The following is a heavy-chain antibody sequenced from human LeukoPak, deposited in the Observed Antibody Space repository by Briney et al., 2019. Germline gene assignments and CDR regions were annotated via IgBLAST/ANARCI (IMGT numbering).Heavy chain of an antibody. CDR3: ARPDPYCSGGSCSFFDY. J-gene: IGHJ4*02. CDR1: GFTFSSYS. V-gene: IGHV3-21*01. CDR2: ISSSSSYI. Sequence: GGSLGLSCAASGFTFSSYSMDWVRQAPGKGLEWVSSISSSSSYIYYADSVKGRFTISRDNAKNSLYLQMNSLRAEDTAVYYCARPDPYCSGGSCSFFDYWGQGTLVTVSS. D-gene: IGHD2-15*01.